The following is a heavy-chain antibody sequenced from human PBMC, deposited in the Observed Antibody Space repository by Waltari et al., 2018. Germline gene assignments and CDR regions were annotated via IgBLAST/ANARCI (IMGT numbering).Heavy chain of an antibody. J-gene: IGHJ4*02. CDR3: VTGLTTVTAKDYFDH. D-gene: IGHD4-17*01. CDR1: GMTFVNYW. Sequence: EVQLVESGGGSIQPGGSLRLCCAASGMTFVNYWLNWVRQAPGKGLEWVANIKQDGSEKNYVDSVEGRFSISRDNAQNSLYLQMNSLRAEDMAIYYCVTGLTTVTAKDYFDHWGQGALVTVSS. CDR2: IKQDGSEK. V-gene: IGHV3-7*01.